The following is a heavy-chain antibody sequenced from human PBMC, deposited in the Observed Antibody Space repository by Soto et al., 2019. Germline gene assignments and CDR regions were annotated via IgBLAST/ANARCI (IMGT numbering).Heavy chain of an antibody. CDR3: ARTLQDYGMDV. J-gene: IGHJ6*02. Sequence: SETLSLTCIVSGGSVTAGTYYWSWIRQPPGEGLEWIGYISYSGSTNYNPSLKSRVTMSVDTSKNQFSLKLSSVTAVDTAVYYCARTLQDYGMDVWGQGTTVTVSS. CDR1: GGSVTAGTYY. CDR2: ISYSGST. V-gene: IGHV4-61*01.